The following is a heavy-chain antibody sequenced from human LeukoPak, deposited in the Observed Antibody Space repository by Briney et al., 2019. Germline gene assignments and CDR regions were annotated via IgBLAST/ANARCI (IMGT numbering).Heavy chain of an antibody. CDR3: ARDQVQFLQDYYFDY. D-gene: IGHD5-24*01. CDR1: GFIFSSYG. V-gene: IGHV3-33*01. Sequence: GRSLRLSCAASGFIFSSYGMHWVRQAPGKGLEWVAVIWYDGSNKYYADSVKGRFTISRDNSKNTLYLQMNSLRAEDTAVYYCARDQVQFLQDYYFDYWGQGTLVTVSS. CDR2: IWYDGSNK. J-gene: IGHJ4*02.